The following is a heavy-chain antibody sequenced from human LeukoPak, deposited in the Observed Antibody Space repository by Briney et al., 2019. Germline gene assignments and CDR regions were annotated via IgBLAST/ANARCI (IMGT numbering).Heavy chain of an antibody. CDR3: AREGYYYDSSGTHKMFDY. CDR1: GGSISSGGYY. D-gene: IGHD3-22*01. V-gene: IGHV4-30-2*01. CDR2: IYHSGST. Sequence: PSETLSLTCTVSGGSISSGGYYWSWIRQPPRKGLEWIGYIYHSGSTYYNPSLKSRVTISVDRSKNQFSLKLSSVTAADTAVYYCAREGYYYDSSGTHKMFDYWGQGTLVTVSS. J-gene: IGHJ4*02.